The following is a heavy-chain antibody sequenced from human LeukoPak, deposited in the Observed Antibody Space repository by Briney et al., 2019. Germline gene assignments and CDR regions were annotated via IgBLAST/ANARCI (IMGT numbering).Heavy chain of an antibody. CDR1: GFTFSSYA. CDR2: IWYDGSNK. CDR3: AKDQIWFGELSPPGY. V-gene: IGHV3-33*06. Sequence: SGGSLRLSCAASGFTFSSYAMHWVRQAPGKGLEWLAVIWYDGSNKYYADSVKGRFTISRDNSKNTLYLQMNSLRAEDTAVYYCAKDQIWFGELSPPGYWGQGTLVTVSS. D-gene: IGHD3-10*01. J-gene: IGHJ4*02.